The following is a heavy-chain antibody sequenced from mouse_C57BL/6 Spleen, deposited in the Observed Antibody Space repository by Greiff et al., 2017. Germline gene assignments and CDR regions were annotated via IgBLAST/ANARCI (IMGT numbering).Heavy chain of an antibody. CDR3: ARRSRYYGSPSYWYFDV. V-gene: IGHV1-54*01. CDR2: INPGSGGT. J-gene: IGHJ1*03. D-gene: IGHD1-1*01. CDR1: GYAFTNYL. Sequence: VQLQQSGAELVRPGTSVKVSCKASGYAFTNYLIEWVKQRPGQGLEWIGVINPGSGGTNYNEKFKGKATLTADKSSSTAYMQLSSLTSEDSAVFFCARRSRYYGSPSYWYFDVWGTGTTVTVSS.